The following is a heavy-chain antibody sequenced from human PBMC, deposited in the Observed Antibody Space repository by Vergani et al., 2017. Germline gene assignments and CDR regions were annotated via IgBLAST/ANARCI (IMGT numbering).Heavy chain of an antibody. CDR3: ARERDSGYDSGVSDY. Sequence: EVQLVESGGGLVHPGGSLRLSCAASGFTFSSYWMSWVRQAPGKGLEWVANIKQDGSEKYYVDSVKGRFTISRDNAKNSLYLQMNSLRAEDTAVYYCARERDSGYDSGVSDYWGQGTLVTVSS. CDR2: IKQDGSEK. V-gene: IGHV3-7*03. CDR1: GFTFSSYW. J-gene: IGHJ4*02. D-gene: IGHD5-12*01.